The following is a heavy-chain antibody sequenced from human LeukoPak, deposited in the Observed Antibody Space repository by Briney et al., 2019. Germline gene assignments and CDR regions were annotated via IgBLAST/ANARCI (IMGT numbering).Heavy chain of an antibody. CDR1: GGSISSYY. Sequence: KPSETLSFTCTVSGGSISSYYWSWIRQPPGKGLEWIAFIYYSGSTNYNPSLMSRVTISVDTSKNQFSLKLSSVTAADTAVYYCARGGASSRPFDLWGQGTLVTVSS. CDR2: IYYSGST. D-gene: IGHD6-13*01. V-gene: IGHV4-59*01. CDR3: ARGGASSRPFDL. J-gene: IGHJ4*02.